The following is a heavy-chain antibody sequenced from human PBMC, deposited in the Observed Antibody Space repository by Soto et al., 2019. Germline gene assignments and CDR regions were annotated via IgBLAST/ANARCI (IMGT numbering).Heavy chain of an antibody. J-gene: IGHJ4*02. D-gene: IGHD6-19*01. V-gene: IGHV3-30*18. CDR3: AKDRGPRRQWLIGPFDY. CDR1: GFSFSIYA. CDR2: ISYDGTKT. Sequence: QVQLVESGGGVVQPGRSLRVSCAASGFSFSIYAMHWVRQAPGTGLEWVAVISYDGTKTYYADSVKGRFTISRDNSKNQVYLQMNSLRDEDTAVYYCAKDRGPRRQWLIGPFDYWGQGTLVTVSP.